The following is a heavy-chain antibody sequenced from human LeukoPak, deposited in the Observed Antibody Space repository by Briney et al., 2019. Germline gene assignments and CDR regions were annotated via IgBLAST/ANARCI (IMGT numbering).Heavy chain of an antibody. CDR1: GFTFSSYA. CDR2: ISWNSDTI. CDR3: AKDISSAQRVFDY. D-gene: IGHD6-19*01. J-gene: IGHJ4*02. Sequence: GGSLRLSCAASGFTFSSYAMSWVRQAPGKGLEWVSGISWNSDTIDYADSVKGRFTISRDNAKNSLYLQMNSLRAEDTALYYCAKDISSAQRVFDYWGQGTLVTVSS. V-gene: IGHV3-9*01.